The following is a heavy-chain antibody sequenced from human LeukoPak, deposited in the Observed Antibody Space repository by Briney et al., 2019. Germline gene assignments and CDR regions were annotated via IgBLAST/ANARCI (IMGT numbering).Heavy chain of an antibody. D-gene: IGHD6-6*01. CDR3: ATNIAAHSYYYYMDV. CDR2: VDPEDGET. CDR1: GYTFTDYY. V-gene: IGHV1-69-2*01. Sequence: ASVKISCKVSGYTFTDYYMHWVQQAPGKGLEWMGLVDPEDGETIYSEKFQGRVTITADTSTDTAYMELSSLRSEDTAVYYCATNIAAHSYYYYMDVWGKGTTVTVSS. J-gene: IGHJ6*03.